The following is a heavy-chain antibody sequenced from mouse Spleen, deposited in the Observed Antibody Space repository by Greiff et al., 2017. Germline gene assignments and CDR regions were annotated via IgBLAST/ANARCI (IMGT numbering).Heavy chain of an antibody. D-gene: IGHD1-1*01. Sequence: VQLQQPGAELVMPGASVKLSCKASGYTFTSYWMHWVKQRPGQGLEWIGEIDPSDSYTNYNQKFKGKATLTVDKSSSTAYMQLSSLTSEDSAVYYCARYYYGSSPGGFAYWGQGTLVTVSA. CDR1: GYTFTSYW. V-gene: IGHV1-69*01. J-gene: IGHJ3*01. CDR3: ARYYYGSSPGGFAY. CDR2: IDPSDSYT.